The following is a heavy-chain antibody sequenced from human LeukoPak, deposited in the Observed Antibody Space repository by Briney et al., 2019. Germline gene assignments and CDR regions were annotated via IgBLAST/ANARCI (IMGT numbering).Heavy chain of an antibody. CDR1: GYTFTGYY. V-gene: IGHV1-2*02. D-gene: IGHD5-12*01. Sequence: ASVKVSCKASGYTFTGYYMHWVRQAPGQGLEWMGWINPNSGGTNYAQKFQGRVTMTRDTSISTAYMELSRLRSDDTAVYYCPRVRVATSQYYYGMDVWGQGTTVTVSS. J-gene: IGHJ6*02. CDR3: PRVRVATSQYYYGMDV. CDR2: INPNSGGT.